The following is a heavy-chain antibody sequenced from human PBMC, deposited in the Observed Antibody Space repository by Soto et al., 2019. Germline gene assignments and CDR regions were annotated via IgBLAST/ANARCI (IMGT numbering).Heavy chain of an antibody. CDR3: PLLVELGGGNVPYFDY. V-gene: IGHV5-51*01. Sequence: EVQLVQSGAEVKKPGESLKISCKGSGYSFTTYWIAWVRQMPGKGLEWMGIIYPDDSDTRYSPSFQGQVTISADKSISTAFLQWSSLKAPDTSVYYCPLLVELGGGNVPYFDYWGQGPLVTVSS. CDR1: GYSFTTYW. CDR2: IYPDDSDT. J-gene: IGHJ4*02. D-gene: IGHD2-15*01.